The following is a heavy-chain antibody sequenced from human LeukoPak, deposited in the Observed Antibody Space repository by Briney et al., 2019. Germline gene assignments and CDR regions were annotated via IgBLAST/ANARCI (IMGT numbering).Heavy chain of an antibody. CDR2: IYYSGST. V-gene: IGHV4-61*01. J-gene: IGHJ4*02. D-gene: IGHD3-22*01. CDR3: ARDNDSSGLDY. Sequence: SETLSLTCTVSGGSISSSSYYWGWIRQPPGKGLEWIGYIYYSGSTNYNPSLKSRVTISVDTSKNQFSLKLSSVTAADTAVYYCARDNDSSGLDYWGQGTLVTVSS. CDR1: GGSISSSSYY.